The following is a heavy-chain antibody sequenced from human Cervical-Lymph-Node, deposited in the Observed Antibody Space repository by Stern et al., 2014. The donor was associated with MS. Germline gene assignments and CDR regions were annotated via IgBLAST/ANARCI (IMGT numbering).Heavy chain of an antibody. CDR2: VNPNSGGT. CDR1: GYTFTDYY. Sequence: VQLVESGTEMKKPGASVKVSCKASGYTFTDYYLHWVRQAPGQGLEWMGWVNPNSGGTNYAQKFQGRVTMPSDTSISTAYMDLSRLTSDDTAVYYCAGLRGTWNYFPHDFDVWGQGTTVIVSS. CDR3: AGLRGTWNYFPHDFDV. D-gene: IGHD1-7*01. V-gene: IGHV1-2*02. J-gene: IGHJ3*01.